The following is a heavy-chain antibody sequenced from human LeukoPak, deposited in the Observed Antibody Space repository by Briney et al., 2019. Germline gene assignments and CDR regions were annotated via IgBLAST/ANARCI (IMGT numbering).Heavy chain of an antibody. CDR2: IYYSGST. V-gene: IGHV4-59*01. CDR3: ARGLEVRGGWKYFDY. J-gene: IGHJ4*02. D-gene: IGHD2-8*02. CDR1: GGSISSYD. Sequence: KPSETLSLTCAVSGGSISSYDWSWIRQPPGKGLEWIGDIYYSGSTNYNPSLKSRVTISVDTSKNQFSLKLSSVTAADTAVYYCARGLEVRGGWKYFDYWGQGTLVTVSS.